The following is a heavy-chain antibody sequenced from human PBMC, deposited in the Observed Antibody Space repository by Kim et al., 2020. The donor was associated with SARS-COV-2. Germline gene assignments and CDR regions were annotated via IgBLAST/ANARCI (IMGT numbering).Heavy chain of an antibody. CDR1: GFTFSRFA. V-gene: IGHV3-23*01. CDR2: IGGSGGTT. CDR3: AKVVIGGYVGTEAFDI. Sequence: GGSLRLSCATSGFTFSRFAMNWFRQAPGKGLEWVSAIGGSGGTTYYAESVKDRFTISRDNSKNTVFLQMRSLRVEDTAVYYCAKVVIGGYVGTEAFDI. J-gene: IGHJ3*02. D-gene: IGHD5-12*01.